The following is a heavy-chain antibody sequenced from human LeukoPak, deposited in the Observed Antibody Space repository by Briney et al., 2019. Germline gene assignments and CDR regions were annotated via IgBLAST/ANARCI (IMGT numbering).Heavy chain of an antibody. CDR2: IYPGDSDT. D-gene: IGHD1-14*01. CDR1: GYRFTNYW. Sequence: GESLKISCKGSGYRFTNYWIGWVRQMPGKGLEWMGIIYPGDSDTRCSPSFQGQVTISADKSISTAYLQWSSLKASDTAMYYCARPWGVTPYYFDYWGQGTLVTVSS. CDR3: ARPWGVTPYYFDY. J-gene: IGHJ4*02. V-gene: IGHV5-51*01.